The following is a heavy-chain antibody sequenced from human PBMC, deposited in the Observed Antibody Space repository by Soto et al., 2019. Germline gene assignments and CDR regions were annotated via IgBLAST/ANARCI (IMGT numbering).Heavy chain of an antibody. CDR1: GYTFTSYD. V-gene: IGHV1-8*01. CDR2: MNPNSGNT. CDR3: ARGPEYYDFWSGYHQAHYYYMDV. D-gene: IGHD3-3*01. J-gene: IGHJ6*03. Sequence: ASVKVSCKASGYTFTSYDINWVRQATGQGLEWMGWMNPNSGNTGYAQKFQGGVTMTRNTSISTAYMELSSLRSEDTAVYYCARGPEYYDFWSGYHQAHYYYMDVWGKGTTVTVSS.